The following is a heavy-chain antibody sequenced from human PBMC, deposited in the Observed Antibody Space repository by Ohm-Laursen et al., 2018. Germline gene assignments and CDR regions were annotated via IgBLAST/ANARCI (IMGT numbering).Heavy chain of an antibody. CDR1: GFTVSTEY. Sequence: SLRLSCAAPGFTVSTEYMSWVRQAPGMRLECVSLIHSDGTTYYADSVKGRFTSTRDNSKNMLYLQMNDLRAEDTGLYYCTRVWELSHDYWGQGTLVTVSS. CDR2: IHSDGTT. J-gene: IGHJ4*02. V-gene: IGHV3-66*01. D-gene: IGHD1-26*01. CDR3: TRVWELSHDY.